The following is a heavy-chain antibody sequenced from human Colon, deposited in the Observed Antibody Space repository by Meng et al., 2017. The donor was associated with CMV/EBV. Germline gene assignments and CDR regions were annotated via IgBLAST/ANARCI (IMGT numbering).Heavy chain of an antibody. CDR2: ITPIFRTA. J-gene: IGHJ4*02. CDR1: GGSFGSFT. Sequence: SGGSFGSFTGSWMRQAPGQGLEWMGGITPIFRTANYAQKFQGRVTITTDESASTVFMELGSLRSEDTAIYYCARQIVMVRGVNYFDYWGQGTLVTVSS. V-gene: IGHV1-69*05. D-gene: IGHD3-10*01. CDR3: ARQIVMVRGVNYFDY.